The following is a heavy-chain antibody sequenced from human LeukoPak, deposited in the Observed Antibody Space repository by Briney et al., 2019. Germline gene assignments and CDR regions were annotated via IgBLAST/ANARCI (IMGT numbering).Heavy chain of an antibody. CDR3: ARESISLGQAFDF. J-gene: IGHJ3*01. CDR2: ISNSSSYI. CDR1: GFTFSNYR. V-gene: IGHV3-21*01. Sequence: GGSLRLSCAASGFTFSNYRMNWVRQAPGKGLEWVSSISNSSSYIYYADSVKGRFTISSDNAKTSRHLQMNGLRAEDTAVYYCARESISLGQAFDFWGQGTMVTVSS. D-gene: IGHD3-3*02.